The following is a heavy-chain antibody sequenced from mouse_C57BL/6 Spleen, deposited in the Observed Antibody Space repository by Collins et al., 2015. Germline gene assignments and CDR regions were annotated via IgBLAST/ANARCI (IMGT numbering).Heavy chain of an antibody. Sequence: QVQLQQPGAELVKPGASVKLSRKASGYTFTSYWMQWVKQRPGQGLEWIGEIDPSDSYTNYNQKFKGKATLTVDTSSSTAYMQLSSLTSEDSAVYYCATVAPPYYYAMDYWGQGTSVTVSS. V-gene: IGHV1-50*01. CDR2: IDPSDSYT. CDR1: GYTFTSYW. J-gene: IGHJ4*01. CDR3: ATVAPPYYYAMDY. D-gene: IGHD1-1*01.